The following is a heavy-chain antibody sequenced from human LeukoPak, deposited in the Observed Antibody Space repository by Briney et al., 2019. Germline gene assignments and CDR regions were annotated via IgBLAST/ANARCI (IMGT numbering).Heavy chain of an antibody. CDR3: ARDGKYLYSSSPDFDY. J-gene: IGHJ4*02. V-gene: IGHV3-30-3*01. CDR2: ISYDGSNK. Sequence: HPGGSLRLSCAASGFTFSSYAMHWVRQAPGKGLEWVAVISYDGSNKYYADSVKGRFTISRDNAKNSLYLQMNSLRAEDTAVYYCARDGKYLYSSSPDFDYWGQGTLVTVSS. CDR1: GFTFSSYA. D-gene: IGHD6-6*01.